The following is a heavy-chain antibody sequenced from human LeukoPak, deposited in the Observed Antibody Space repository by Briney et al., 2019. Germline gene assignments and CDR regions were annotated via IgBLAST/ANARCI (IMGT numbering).Heavy chain of an antibody. D-gene: IGHD3-22*01. CDR1: GFTFSSYG. Sequence: GGSLRLSCAASGFTFSSYGMHWVRQTPGKGLDWVAFIRYDGSDKYYRDSVKGRFTISRDNSKNTLSLQMNSLRAEDTAAYYCAKDRHYESNVLGYWGQGNLVTVSS. CDR3: AKDRHYESNVLGY. V-gene: IGHV3-30*02. CDR2: IRYDGSDK. J-gene: IGHJ4*02.